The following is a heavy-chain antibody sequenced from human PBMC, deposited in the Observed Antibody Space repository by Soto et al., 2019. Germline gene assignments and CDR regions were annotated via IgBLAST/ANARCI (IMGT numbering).Heavy chain of an antibody. CDR3: AKGATTTTFKCFDS. J-gene: IGHJ4*02. CDR2: ISWNGGSV. D-gene: IGHD1-26*01. Sequence: RQVPGKGLEWVSGISWNGGSVGYADSVKGRFTISRDNAKNPLFLQMNGLRVEDTALYYCAKGATTTTFKCFDSWGQGTLVTVSS. V-gene: IGHV3-9*01.